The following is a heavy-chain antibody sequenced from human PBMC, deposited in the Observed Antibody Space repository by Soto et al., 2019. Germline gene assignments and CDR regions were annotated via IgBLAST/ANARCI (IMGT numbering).Heavy chain of an antibody. D-gene: IGHD1-1*01. CDR1: GFTFDDYG. Sequence: SLRLSCVASGFTFDDYGMHWVRQAPGKGLEWVSGISWNSGSIGYADSVKGRFTISRDNAKNSLFLQMNSLRPEDTALYFCSKVLTTHTFGPLDPWGQGTLVTVSS. J-gene: IGHJ5*02. CDR3: SKVLTTHTFGPLDP. V-gene: IGHV3-9*01. CDR2: ISWNSGSI.